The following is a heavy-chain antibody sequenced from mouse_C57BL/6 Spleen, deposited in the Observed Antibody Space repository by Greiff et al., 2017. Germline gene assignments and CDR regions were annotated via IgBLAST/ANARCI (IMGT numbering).Heavy chain of an antibody. CDR2: ISSGGSYT. CDR3: ARHGGSSHWYFDV. CDR1: GFTFSSYG. D-gene: IGHD1-1*01. J-gene: IGHJ1*03. Sequence: EVQVVESGGDLVKPGGSLKLSCAASGFTFSSYGMSWVRQTPDKRLEWVATISSGGSYTYYPDSVKGRFTISRDNAKNTLYLQMSSLKSEDTAMYYCARHGGSSHWYFDVWGTGTTVTVSS. V-gene: IGHV5-6*01.